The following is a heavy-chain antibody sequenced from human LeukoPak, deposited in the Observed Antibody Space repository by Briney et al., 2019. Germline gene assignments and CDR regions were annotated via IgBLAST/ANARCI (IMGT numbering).Heavy chain of an antibody. Sequence: ASVKVSCKASGYTFTSYYMHWVRQAPGQGLEWMGIINPSGGSTSYAQKFQGRVTMTRDMSTSTVYMELSSLRSEDTAVYYCAREDNYDSSGYHPFDYWGQGTLVTVFS. D-gene: IGHD3-22*01. CDR2: INPSGGST. J-gene: IGHJ4*02. V-gene: IGHV1-46*01. CDR1: GYTFTSYY. CDR3: AREDNYDSSGYHPFDY.